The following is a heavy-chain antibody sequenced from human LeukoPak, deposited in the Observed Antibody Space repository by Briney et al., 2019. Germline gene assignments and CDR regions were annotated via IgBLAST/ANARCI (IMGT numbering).Heavy chain of an antibody. D-gene: IGHD3-10*01. CDR3: ARVERYYYGSGSPTFDY. CDR2: IYHSGST. J-gene: IGHJ4*02. V-gene: IGHV4-38-2*01. Sequence: SETLSLTCAVSGYSISSGYYWGWIRQPPGKGLEWIGSIYHSGSTYYNPSLKSRVTISVDTSKNQFSLKLSSVTAADTAVYYCARVERYYYGSGSPTFDYWGQGTLVTVSS. CDR1: GYSISSGYY.